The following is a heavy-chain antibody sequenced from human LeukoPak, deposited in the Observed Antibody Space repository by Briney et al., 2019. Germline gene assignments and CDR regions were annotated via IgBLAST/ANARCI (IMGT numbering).Heavy chain of an antibody. CDR2: MNPNSGNT. V-gene: IGHV1-8*01. CDR3: ARGRRGRSSSWCGSWFDP. CDR1: GYTFTSYD. D-gene: IGHD6-13*01. J-gene: IGHJ5*02. Sequence: ASVKVSCKASGYTFTSYDINWVRQATGQGLEWMGWMNPNSGNTGYAQKFQGRVTMTRNTSISTAYMELSSLRPEDTAVYYCARGRRGRSSSWCGSWFDPWGQGTLVTVSS.